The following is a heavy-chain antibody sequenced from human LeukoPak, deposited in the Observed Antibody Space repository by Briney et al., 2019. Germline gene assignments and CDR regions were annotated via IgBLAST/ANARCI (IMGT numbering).Heavy chain of an antibody. CDR1: GFTVSSNY. CDR3: ARGASYWFGELLEGAFDI. CDR2: IYSGGST. D-gene: IGHD3-10*01. V-gene: IGHV3-53*01. J-gene: IGHJ3*02. Sequence: GGSLRLSCAASGFTVSSNYMSWVRQAPGKGLEWVSVIYSGGSTYYAESVKGRFTISRDKSKNTPYLQMNSLRGEDRAGYYCARGASYWFGELLEGAFDIWGQGTMVTVSS.